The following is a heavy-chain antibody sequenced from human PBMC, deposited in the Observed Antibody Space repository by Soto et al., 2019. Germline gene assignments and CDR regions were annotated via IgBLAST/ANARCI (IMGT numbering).Heavy chain of an antibody. CDR3: ARVPYYDFWSGYYPYYYYYGMDV. Sequence: GGSLRLSCAASGFIFSDYYMSWIRQAPGKGLEWVGRTRNKANSYTTEYAASVKGRFTISRDDSKNSLYLQMNSLKTEDTAVYYCARVPYYDFWSGYYPYYYYYGMDVWGQGTTVTVSS. V-gene: IGHV3-72*01. CDR2: TRNKANSYTT. CDR1: GFIFSDYY. J-gene: IGHJ6*02. D-gene: IGHD3-3*01.